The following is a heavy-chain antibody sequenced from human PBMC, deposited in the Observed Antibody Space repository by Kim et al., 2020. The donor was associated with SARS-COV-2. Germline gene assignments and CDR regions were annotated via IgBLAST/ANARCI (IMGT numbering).Heavy chain of an antibody. D-gene: IGHD5-12*01. V-gene: IGHV3-11*01. CDR2: I. J-gene: IGHJ4*02. Sequence: IYDAHYVKGRFTTSRNNAKNSLYLQMNSLRAEDTAVYYCARVIVATTYDYWGQGTLVTVSS. CDR3: ARVIVATTYDY.